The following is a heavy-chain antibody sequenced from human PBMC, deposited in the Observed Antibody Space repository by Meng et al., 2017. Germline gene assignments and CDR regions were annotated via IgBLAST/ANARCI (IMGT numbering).Heavy chain of an antibody. V-gene: IGHV4-4*02. J-gene: IGHJ6*02. D-gene: IGHD3-10*01. Sequence: QVQLLESGPGLVKPSGTLSLTCPVSVGTISSRNWWSWVRQPPGKGLEWIGEIYHSGSTNYNPSLKSRVTISVDKSKNQFSLKLSSVTAADTAVYYCAGSEVPCYYYGMDVWGQGTTVTVSS. CDR1: VGTISSRNW. CDR2: IYHSGST. CDR3: AGSEVPCYYYGMDV.